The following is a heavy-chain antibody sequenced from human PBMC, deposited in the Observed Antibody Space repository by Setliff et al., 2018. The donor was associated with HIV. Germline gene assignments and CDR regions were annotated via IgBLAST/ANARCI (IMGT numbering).Heavy chain of an antibody. J-gene: IGHJ4*02. Sequence: SVKVSCKVSGGTFRKYSMNWIRQAPGQGLEWMGGIVPIFGTTKYAEKFQGRVTITADTSTDTAYMELSSLRSEDTAVYYCATRTTGSYYDYFDYWGQGTLVTVSS. D-gene: IGHD1-26*01. V-gene: IGHV1-69*06. CDR3: ATRTTGSYYDYFDY. CDR2: IVPIFGTT. CDR1: GGTFRKYS.